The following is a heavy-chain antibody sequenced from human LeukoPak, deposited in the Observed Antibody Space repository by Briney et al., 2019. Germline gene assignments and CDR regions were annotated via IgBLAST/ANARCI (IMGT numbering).Heavy chain of an antibody. CDR2: INPNSGGT. Sequence: ASVKVSCKASGYTFTGYYMHWVRQAPGQGLEWMGRINPNSGGTNYAQKFQGRVTMTRNTSISTAYMELSSLRSEDTAVYYCARDTSYYDWEYFQHWGQGTLVTVSS. CDR1: GYTFTGYY. V-gene: IGHV1-2*06. J-gene: IGHJ1*01. D-gene: IGHD3-22*01. CDR3: ARDTSYYDWEYFQH.